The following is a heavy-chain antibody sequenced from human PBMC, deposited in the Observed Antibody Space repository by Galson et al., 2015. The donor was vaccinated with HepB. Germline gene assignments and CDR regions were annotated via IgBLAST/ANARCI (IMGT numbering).Heavy chain of an antibody. J-gene: IGHJ4*02. V-gene: IGHV3-21*01. D-gene: IGHD3/OR15-3a*01. Sequence: SLRLSCAASGLTFSSYAMNWVRQAPGKGLEWVSFISSSTTYKYYADSVKGRFTISRDNAKNSLYLQMNSLRAEDTAVYFCARGRTGYYFDYWGQGTLVTVSS. CDR1: GLTFSSYA. CDR3: ARGRTGYYFDY. CDR2: ISSSTTYK.